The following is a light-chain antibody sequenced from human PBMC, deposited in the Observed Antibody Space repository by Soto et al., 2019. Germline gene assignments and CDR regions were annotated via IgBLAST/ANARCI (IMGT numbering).Light chain of an antibody. CDR2: GAS. Sequence: EIVMTQSPATLSLSPGQRATLSCRASQSVSSNLAWYQQILGLAPRLLISGASTRATGIPARFTGSGSGTEFTLTISSLQSEDFAVYYCQQYNNWPHSFGQGTKVDIK. CDR1: QSVSSN. CDR3: QQYNNWPHS. J-gene: IGKJ2*01. V-gene: IGKV3-15*01.